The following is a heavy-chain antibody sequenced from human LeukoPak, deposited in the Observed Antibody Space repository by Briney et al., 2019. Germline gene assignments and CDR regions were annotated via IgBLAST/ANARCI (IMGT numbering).Heavy chain of an antibody. CDR2: ISSSSSYI. CDR1: GFTFSSYS. CDR3: AMQAKQQLDQFDY. Sequence: GGSLRLSCAASGFTFSSYSMNWVRQAPGKGLEWVSSISSSSSYIYYADSVKGRFTISRDNAKNSLYLQMNSLRAEDTAVYYCAMQAKQQLDQFDYWGQGTLVTVSS. V-gene: IGHV3-21*01. J-gene: IGHJ4*02. D-gene: IGHD6-13*01.